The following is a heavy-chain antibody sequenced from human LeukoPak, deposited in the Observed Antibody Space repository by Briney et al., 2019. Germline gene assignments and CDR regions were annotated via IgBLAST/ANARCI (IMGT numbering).Heavy chain of an antibody. V-gene: IGHV3-11*01. CDR2: ISSSGSTI. Sequence: GGSLRLSCAASGFTFSDYYMSWIRQAPGKGLEWVSYISSSGSTIYYAHSVKGRFTISRDNAKNSLYLQMNSLRAEDTAVYCCASTVRGSDFDYWGQGTLGTVSS. CDR1: GFTFSDYY. D-gene: IGHD4-17*01. CDR3: ASTVRGSDFDY. J-gene: IGHJ4*02.